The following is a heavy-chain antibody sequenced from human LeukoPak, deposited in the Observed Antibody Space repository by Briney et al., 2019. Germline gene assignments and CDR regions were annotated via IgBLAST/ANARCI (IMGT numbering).Heavy chain of an antibody. Sequence: GGSLRLSCAASGFTFSSYAMSWVRQAPGKGLEWVSAISGSGGSTYYADSVKGRFTISRDNAKNSLYLQMNSLRAEDTAVYYCARVTSSSWLDAFDIWGQGTMVTVSS. CDR1: GFTFSSYA. CDR2: ISGSGGST. J-gene: IGHJ3*02. V-gene: IGHV3-23*01. D-gene: IGHD6-13*01. CDR3: ARVTSSSWLDAFDI.